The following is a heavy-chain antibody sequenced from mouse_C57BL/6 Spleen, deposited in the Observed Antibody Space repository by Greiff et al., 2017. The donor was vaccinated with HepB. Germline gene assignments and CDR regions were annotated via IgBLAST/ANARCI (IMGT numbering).Heavy chain of an antibody. Sequence: EVKVVESGGGLVQSGRSLRLSCATSGFTFSDFYMEWVRQAPGKGLEWIAASRNKANDYTTEYSASVKGRFIVSRDTSQSILYLQMNALRAEDTAIYYCARYYGSSYVGAMDYWGQGTSVTVSS. J-gene: IGHJ4*01. CDR1: GFTFSDFY. D-gene: IGHD1-1*01. V-gene: IGHV7-1*01. CDR2: SRNKANDYTT. CDR3: ARYYGSSYVGAMDY.